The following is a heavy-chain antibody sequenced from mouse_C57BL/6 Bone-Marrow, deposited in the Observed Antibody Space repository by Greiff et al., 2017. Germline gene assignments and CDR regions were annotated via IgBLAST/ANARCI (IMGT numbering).Heavy chain of an antibody. CDR3: ARHVITTAYAMDY. CDR2: ISNGGGST. D-gene: IGHD1-1*01. CDR1: GFTFSDYY. J-gene: IGHJ4*01. Sequence: EVMLVESGGGLVQPGGSLKLSCAASGFTFSDYYMYWVRQTPEKRLEWVAYISNGGGSTYYPDTVKGRFTISRDNAKNTLYLQMSRLNSEDTAMYYCARHVITTAYAMDYWGQGTSVTVSS. V-gene: IGHV5-12*01.